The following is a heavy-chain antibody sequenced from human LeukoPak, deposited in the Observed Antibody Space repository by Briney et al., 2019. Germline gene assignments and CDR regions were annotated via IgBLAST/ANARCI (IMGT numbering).Heavy chain of an antibody. CDR3: ARGFEYGSFDY. V-gene: IGHV1-2*02. D-gene: IGHD2/OR15-2a*01. J-gene: IGHJ4*02. CDR2: INPKSGGT. Sequence: GASVKFSCKASGYTFTDYFMHWVRQAPGQGLEWMGWINPKSGGTNYAAEFQGRVTMTRDTSISTASMDLRSLRADDTAVYYCARGFEYGSFDYWGQGTLVTVSS. CDR1: GYTFTDYF.